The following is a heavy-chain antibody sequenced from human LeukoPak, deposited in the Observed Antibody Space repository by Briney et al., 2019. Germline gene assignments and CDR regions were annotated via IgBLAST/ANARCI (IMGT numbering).Heavy chain of an antibody. J-gene: IGHJ4*02. CDR2: ISSSRRTI. CDR3: ARDGDSGGYYYGPFDN. CDR1: GFTFGWHW. Sequence: GGSLRLSCAGSGFTFGWHWMSWVRQAPGKGLEWISYISSSRRTINYADSVKGRFTISRDNAKNSLYLQMNNLRAEDTAVYYCARDGDSGGYYYGPFDNWGQGTLVTVSS. D-gene: IGHD3-22*01. V-gene: IGHV3-48*04.